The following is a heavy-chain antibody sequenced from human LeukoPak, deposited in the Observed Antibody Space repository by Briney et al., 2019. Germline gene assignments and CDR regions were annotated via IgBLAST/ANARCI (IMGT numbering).Heavy chain of an antibody. J-gene: IGHJ4*02. CDR2: ISSSGSTI. Sequence: GGPLRLSCAASGFTFSSYEMNWVRQAPGKGLEWVSYISSSGSTIYHADSVKGRFTISRDNAKNSLYLQMNSLRAEDTAVYYCARDGSDSSPFDYWGQGTLVTVSS. CDR3: ARDGSDSSPFDY. CDR1: GFTFSSYE. V-gene: IGHV3-48*03. D-gene: IGHD6-19*01.